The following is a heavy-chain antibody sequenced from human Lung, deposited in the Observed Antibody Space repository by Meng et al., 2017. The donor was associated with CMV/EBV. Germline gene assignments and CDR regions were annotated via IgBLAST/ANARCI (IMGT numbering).Heavy chain of an antibody. CDR2: IYHSGTT. D-gene: IGHD2-21*02. Sequence: CLVIHARIRSLLCAVSGGSRRGRNWWRWTRQPPGKGLEWIGEIYHSGTTNYNPSLKSRVTISVDESKNQFSLRLSSVTAADTAVYYCARVGAYCGGDCYHPRWGQGTLVTVSS. V-gene: IGHV4-4*02. CDR1: GGSRRGRNW. J-gene: IGHJ4*02. CDR3: ARVGAYCGGDCYHPR.